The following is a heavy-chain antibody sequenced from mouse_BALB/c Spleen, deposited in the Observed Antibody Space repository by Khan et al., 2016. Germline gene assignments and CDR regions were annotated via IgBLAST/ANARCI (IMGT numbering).Heavy chain of an antibody. CDR1: GYTITDYV. CDR3: ARGLYDGYF. D-gene: IGHD2-3*01. J-gene: IGHJ2*01. CDR2: IFPGSGST. V-gene: IGHV1-77*01. Sequence: QVRLQQSGPELVKPGASVKMSCKASGYTITDYVITWVKQRTGQGLEWIGEIFPGSGSTYYHEKFKGKATLTADKSSNTVYMQVSSLTSEDSAVXFCARGLYDGYFWGQGTTLTVSS.